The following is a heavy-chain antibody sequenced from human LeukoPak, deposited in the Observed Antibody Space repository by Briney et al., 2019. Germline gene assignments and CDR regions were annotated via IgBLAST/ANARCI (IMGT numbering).Heavy chain of an antibody. CDR2: IYSGVTT. CDR1: GFTFSSYS. V-gene: IGHV3-53*01. Sequence: GGSLRLSCAASGFTFSSYSMNWVRQAPGKGLEWVSVIYSGVTTFYADSVRGRFTISRDSSKNTLYLQMSTLRAEDTAVYYCARARYGSGSYIDYWGQGTLVTVSS. D-gene: IGHD3-10*01. CDR3: ARARYGSGSYIDY. J-gene: IGHJ4*02.